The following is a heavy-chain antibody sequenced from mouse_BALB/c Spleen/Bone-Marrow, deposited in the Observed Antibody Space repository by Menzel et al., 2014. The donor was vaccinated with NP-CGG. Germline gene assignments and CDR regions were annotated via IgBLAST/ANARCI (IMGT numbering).Heavy chain of an antibody. V-gene: IGHV5-15*02. J-gene: IGHJ1*01. CDR3: ARDYYGSSYWYFDV. D-gene: IGHD1-1*01. CDR1: GFTFSDYG. Sequence: EVKVVESGGGLVQPGGSRKLSCAASGFTFSDYGMAWVRRAPGKGPEWVAFISNLAYSIYYADTVTGRFTISRENAKNPLYLEMSSLRSEDTAMYYCARDYYGSSYWYFDVWGAGTTVTVSS. CDR2: ISNLAYSI.